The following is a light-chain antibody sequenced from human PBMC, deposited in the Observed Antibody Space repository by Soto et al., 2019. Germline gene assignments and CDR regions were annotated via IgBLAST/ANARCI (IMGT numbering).Light chain of an antibody. V-gene: IGKV1-39*01. Sequence: DIQMTQSPSSLSASVGDRVTITCRASQSLSSYLNWYPQKPGTAPKLLIYAASSLHSGVTSRFSGSGSGTDFTLNISSLQPEDFATYYCQPSYSTPYTFGQGTKLEIK. J-gene: IGKJ2*01. CDR1: QSLSSY. CDR2: AAS. CDR3: QPSYSTPYT.